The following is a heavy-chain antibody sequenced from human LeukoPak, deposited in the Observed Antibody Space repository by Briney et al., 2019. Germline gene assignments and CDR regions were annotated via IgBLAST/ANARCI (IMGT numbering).Heavy chain of an antibody. CDR1: GFTFKKYW. V-gene: IGHV3-7*03. Sequence: GGSLRLSCAASGFTFKKYWMNWVRQVPGKGLECLGNIKEDGSETYYADSVKGRFTISRDNSKNTLYLQMNSLRAEDTAVYYCAKRNDFWGQGTMVTVSS. J-gene: IGHJ3*01. CDR3: AKRNDF. CDR2: IKEDGSET.